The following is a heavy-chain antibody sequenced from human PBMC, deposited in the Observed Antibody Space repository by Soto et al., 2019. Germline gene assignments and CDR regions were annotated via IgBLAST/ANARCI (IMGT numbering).Heavy chain of an antibody. CDR1: GGSVSSGSYY. D-gene: IGHD1-26*01. CDR2: IYYSGST. CDR3: ARHGIVGATSGFDY. J-gene: IGHJ4*02. Sequence: SETLSLTCTVSGGSVSSGSYYWSWIRQPPGKGLEWIGYIYYSGSTNYNPSLKSRVTISVDTSKNQFSLKLSSVTAADTAVYFCARHGIVGATSGFDYWGQGTLVTVSS. V-gene: IGHV4-61*01.